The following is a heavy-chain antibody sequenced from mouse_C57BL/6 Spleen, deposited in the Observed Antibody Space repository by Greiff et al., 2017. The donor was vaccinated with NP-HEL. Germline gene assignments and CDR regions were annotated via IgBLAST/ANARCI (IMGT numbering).Heavy chain of an antibody. V-gene: IGHV5-6*01. D-gene: IGHD1-1*01. CDR1: GFTFSSYG. CDR3: ATLNYYGSSLDY. CDR2: ISSGGSYT. Sequence: EVQLVESGGDLVKPGGSLKLSCAASGFTFSSYGMSWVRQTPDKRLEWVATISSGGSYTYYPDSVKGRFTISRDNAKNTLYLQMSSLKSEDTAMYYCATLNYYGSSLDYWGQGTTLTVSS. J-gene: IGHJ2*01.